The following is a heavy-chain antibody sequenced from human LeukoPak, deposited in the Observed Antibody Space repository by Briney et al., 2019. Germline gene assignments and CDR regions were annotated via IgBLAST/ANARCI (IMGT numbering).Heavy chain of an antibody. CDR3: ARSPSGYYTGYFDY. CDR2: IIPIFGTA. Sequence: SVKVSCKASGGTFSSYAISWVRQAPGQGLEWMGGIIPIFGTANYAQKFQGRVTITADESTSTAYMELSILRSEDTAVYYCARSPSGYYTGYFDYWGQGTLVTVSS. J-gene: IGHJ4*02. D-gene: IGHD3-22*01. CDR1: GGTFSSYA. V-gene: IGHV1-69*13.